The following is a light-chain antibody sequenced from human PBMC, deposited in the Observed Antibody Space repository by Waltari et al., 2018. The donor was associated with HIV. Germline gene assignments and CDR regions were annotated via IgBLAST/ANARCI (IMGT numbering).Light chain of an antibody. CDR2: EVT. CDR3: SSYTTSSTWV. V-gene: IGLV2-18*02. J-gene: IGLJ3*02. CDR1: SSDIGAYNR. Sequence: QSALTQPPSVSGSLGQSVTISCTGTSSDIGAYNRVSWYQQSPGTAPKLRIYEVTHRPSGVPVRFSGSKSGSTASLTISGLQADDEADYYCSSYTTSSTWVVGGGTKLTVL.